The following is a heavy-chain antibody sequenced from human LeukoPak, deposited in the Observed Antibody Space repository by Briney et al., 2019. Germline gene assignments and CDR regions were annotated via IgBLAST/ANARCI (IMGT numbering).Heavy chain of an antibody. Sequence: SETLSLTCTVSGVSITSRRHYWVWIRQPPGKGLEWIGSINYSGTTDYNPSLESRVTISVDTSKSEVYLKLSSVTAADAAVSYCVGHMVGTIRTFWGQGTLVAVSS. CDR3: VGHMVGTIRTF. V-gene: IGHV4-39*01. D-gene: IGHD5-12*01. J-gene: IGHJ4*02. CDR1: GVSITSRRHY. CDR2: INYSGTT.